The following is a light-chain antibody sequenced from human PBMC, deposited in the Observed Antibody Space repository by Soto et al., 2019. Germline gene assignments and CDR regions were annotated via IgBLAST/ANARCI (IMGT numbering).Light chain of an antibody. CDR3: QSYDADFVI. Sequence: KFMLTQPHSVSESPGKTVTISCTRSSGSIANNYVQWYQQRPGSAPTTVIYEHKLRPSGRPGRFSGSTDASSNSASLAISGLQTEDEADYYCQSYDADFVIFGGGTKVTVL. CDR1: SGSIANNY. J-gene: IGLJ2*01. CDR2: EHK. V-gene: IGLV6-57*04.